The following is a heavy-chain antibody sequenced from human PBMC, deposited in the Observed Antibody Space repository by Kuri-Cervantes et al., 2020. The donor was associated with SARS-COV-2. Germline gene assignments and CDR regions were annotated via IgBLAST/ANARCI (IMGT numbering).Heavy chain of an antibody. CDR1: GGTFSSYA. V-gene: IGHV1-69*05. D-gene: IGHD7-27*01. J-gene: IGHJ4*02. CDR2: IIPIFGTA. CDR3: ARDRELGL. Sequence: SVKVSCKASGGTFSSYAISWVRQAPGQWLEWMGGIIPIFGTANYAQKFQGRVTITTDESTSTAYMELSSLRSEDTAVYYRARDRELGLWGQGTLVTVSS.